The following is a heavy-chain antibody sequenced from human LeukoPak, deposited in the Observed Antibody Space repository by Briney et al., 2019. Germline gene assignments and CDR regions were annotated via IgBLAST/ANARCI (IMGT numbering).Heavy chain of an antibody. J-gene: IGHJ4*02. CDR2: IDYSGST. D-gene: IGHD6-19*01. V-gene: IGHV4-59*01. CDR1: GASISNYY. Sequence: SETLSLTCAVSGASISNYYWSWIRQPPGKGLEWIGYIDYSGSTNYSPSLKSRVTISLGTSTNQFSLKLSSVTAADTAVYYCARHYSSDPFDYWGQGTLVTVSS. CDR3: ARHYSSDPFDY.